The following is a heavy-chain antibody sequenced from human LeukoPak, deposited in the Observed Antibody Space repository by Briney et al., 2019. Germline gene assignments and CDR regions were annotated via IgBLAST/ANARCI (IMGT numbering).Heavy chain of an antibody. V-gene: IGHV3-48*01. CDR3: ARTHERYLDY. CDR1: GFTFSNYH. Sequence: PGGSLRLSCAASGFTFSNYHMTWVRQAPGKGLEWISYISIFTSSIYYADSVKGRFTISRDDAENSVYLQMNSLRVEDTAVYYCARTHERYLDYWSQGILVTVSS. CDR2: ISIFTSSI. J-gene: IGHJ4*02.